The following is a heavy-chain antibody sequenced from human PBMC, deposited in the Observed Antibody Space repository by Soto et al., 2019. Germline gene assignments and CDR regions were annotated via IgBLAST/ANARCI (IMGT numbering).Heavy chain of an antibody. D-gene: IGHD6-25*01. Sequence: QEQVVQSGPAMKEPGSSVKVSCRASGIMSSGYGFSWVRQAPGQGLEWVGMINPILDSTHYAQNLQGRVSLSVDKATDTAYLEVTSLRLEETAIYFCATMKRARLDSWGRGTVVTVSS. V-gene: IGHV1-69*09. CDR3: ATMKRARLDS. CDR2: INPILDST. CDR1: GIMSSGYG. J-gene: IGHJ4*02.